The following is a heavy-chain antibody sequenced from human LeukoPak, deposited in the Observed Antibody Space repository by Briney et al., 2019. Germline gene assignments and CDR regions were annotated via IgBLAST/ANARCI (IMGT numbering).Heavy chain of an antibody. Sequence: PGGSLRLSCAASGFTFSNFAMTWVRQAPGKGPEWVSYISGSSRTIYYADSVKGRFTTSRDNAKNSLYLQMNSLRDEDTAVYYCARNEWADYWGQGTLVTVSS. J-gene: IGHJ4*02. CDR1: GFTFSNFA. V-gene: IGHV3-48*02. D-gene: IGHD1-26*01. CDR2: ISGSSRTI. CDR3: ARNEWADY.